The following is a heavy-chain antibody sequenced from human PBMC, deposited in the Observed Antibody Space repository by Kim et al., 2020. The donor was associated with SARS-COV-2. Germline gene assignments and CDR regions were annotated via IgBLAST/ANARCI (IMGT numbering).Heavy chain of an antibody. J-gene: IGHJ4*02. CDR1: GFTSSSYG. CDR3: AEGAAAGILGKIDY. Sequence: GGSLRLSCAASGFTSSSYGMHWVRQAPGKGLEWVAVISYDGSNKYYADSVKGRFTISRDNSKNTLYLQMNSLRAEDTAVYYCAEGAAAGILGKIDYWGQGTLVTVSS. V-gene: IGHV3-30*03. CDR2: ISYDGSNK. D-gene: IGHD6-13*01.